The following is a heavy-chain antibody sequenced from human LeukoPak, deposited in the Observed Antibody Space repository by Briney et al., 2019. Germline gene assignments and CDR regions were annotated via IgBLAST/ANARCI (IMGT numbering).Heavy chain of an antibody. CDR2: INHSGST. J-gene: IGHJ5*02. CDR1: GGSFSGYY. CDR3: ASHADTNWFDP. Sequence: SETLSLTCAVYGGSFSGYYWSWIRQPPGKGREWIGEINHSGSTNYNPSLKSRVTISVDTSKNQFSLKLSSVTAADTAVYYCASHADTNWFDPWGQGTLVTVSS. V-gene: IGHV4-34*01. D-gene: IGHD1-26*01.